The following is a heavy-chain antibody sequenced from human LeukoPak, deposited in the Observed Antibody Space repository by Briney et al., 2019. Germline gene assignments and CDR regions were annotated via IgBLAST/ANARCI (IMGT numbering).Heavy chain of an antibody. V-gene: IGHV4-4*07. J-gene: IGHJ4*02. D-gene: IGHD2-15*01. Sequence: PSETLSLTCTVSGGSISSYYWSWIRQPAGKGLEWIGRIYTSGSTNYNPSLKSRVTMSVDTSKNQFSLKLSSVTAADTAVYYCARGYCSGGSCYGPYYFDYWGQGTLVTVSS. CDR3: ARGYCSGGSCYGPYYFDY. CDR2: IYTSGST. CDR1: GGSISSYY.